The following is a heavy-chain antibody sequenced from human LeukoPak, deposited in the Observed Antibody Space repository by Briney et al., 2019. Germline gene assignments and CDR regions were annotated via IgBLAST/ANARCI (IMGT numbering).Heavy chain of an antibody. D-gene: IGHD5-24*01. CDR3: AKEEMATVIGEIGASDI. Sequence: GRSLRLSCAASGFTFDDYAMHWVRQAPGKGLEWVSGISWNSGSIGYADSVKGRFTISRDNAKNSLYLQMNSLRAEDTALYYCAKEEMATVIGEIGASDIWGQGTMVTVSS. V-gene: IGHV3-9*01. CDR2: ISWNSGSI. CDR1: GFTFDDYA. J-gene: IGHJ3*02.